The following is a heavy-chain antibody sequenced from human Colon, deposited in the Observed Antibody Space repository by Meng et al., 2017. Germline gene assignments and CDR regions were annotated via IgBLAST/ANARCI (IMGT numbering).Heavy chain of an antibody. CDR2: INTNTQEP. J-gene: IGHJ4*02. CDR1: GYHFTTFG. CDR3: ARKASGYSYSTN. Sequence: VSLGQCASESRTHGASVKLSCKSSGYHFTTFGINWVRQAPGQGLEWLGWINTNTQEPTYAQGFTGRYAFSLDTSVSTAYLQISSLESEDTAVYYCARKASGYSYSTNWGQGTLVTVSS. D-gene: IGHD3-22*01. V-gene: IGHV7-4-1*02.